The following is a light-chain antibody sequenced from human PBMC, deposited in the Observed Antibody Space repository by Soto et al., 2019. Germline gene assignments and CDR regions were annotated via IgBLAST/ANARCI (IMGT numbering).Light chain of an antibody. V-gene: IGKV1-5*01. CDR1: QSISRC. CDR3: QQYNSYSFT. Sequence: DIQMTQSPSTLSASVGDRVTITCRASQSISRCLAWYQQKPGKAPKLLIYDASSLESGVPSRFSGSGSGTEFTLTISSLQPDDFATYYCQQYNSYSFTFGQGTRLEI. CDR2: DAS. J-gene: IGKJ5*01.